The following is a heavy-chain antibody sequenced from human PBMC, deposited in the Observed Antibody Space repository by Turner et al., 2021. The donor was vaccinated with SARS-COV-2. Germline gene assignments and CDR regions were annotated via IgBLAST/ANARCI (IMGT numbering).Heavy chain of an antibody. J-gene: IGHJ3*02. CDR3: ARDGLALYSGSYEDAFDI. Sequence: QVQLVASGGGVVHPGRSLRLSCAASGFTFSSYGMHWVRQAPGKGLEWVEVIWYDGSNKFYADSVKGRFTISRDNSKNTLYLQMNSLRAEDTAVYYCARDGLALYSGSYEDAFDIWGQGTMVTISS. CDR1: GFTFSSYG. CDR2: IWYDGSNK. V-gene: IGHV3-33*01. D-gene: IGHD1-26*01.